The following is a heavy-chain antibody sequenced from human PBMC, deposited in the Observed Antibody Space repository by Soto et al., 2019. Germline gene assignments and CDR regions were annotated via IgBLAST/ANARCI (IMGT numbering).Heavy chain of an antibody. CDR1: GFTFSSYA. Sequence: GGSLRLSCAASGFTFSSYAMSWVRQAPGKGLEWVSAISGSGGSTYYADSVKGRFTISRDNSKNTLYLQMNSLRAEDTAVYYCANSYGSGSYYYLGYYFDYWGQGTLVTVSS. V-gene: IGHV3-23*01. CDR3: ANSYGSGSYYYLGYYFDY. CDR2: ISGSGGST. D-gene: IGHD3-10*01. J-gene: IGHJ4*02.